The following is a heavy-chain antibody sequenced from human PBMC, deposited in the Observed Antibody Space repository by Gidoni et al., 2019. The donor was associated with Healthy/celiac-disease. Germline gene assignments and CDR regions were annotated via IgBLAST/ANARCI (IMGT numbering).Heavy chain of an antibody. CDR1: RGSISSGDYY. D-gene: IGHD2-15*01. J-gene: IGHJ4*02. CDR2: IYYSGST. V-gene: IGHV4-30-4*01. Sequence: QVQLQASGPGLVKPSQTLSLTCTFSRGSISSGDYYWRWILQPPGQGLEWIGYIYYSGSTYYNPSLKSRVTISVDTSKNQFSLKLSSVTAADTAVYYCASFRQGIVYWGQGTLVTVSS. CDR3: ASFRQGIVY.